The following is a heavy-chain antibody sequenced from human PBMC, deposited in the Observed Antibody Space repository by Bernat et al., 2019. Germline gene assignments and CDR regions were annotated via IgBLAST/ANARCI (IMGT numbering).Heavy chain of an antibody. D-gene: IGHD4-17*01. J-gene: IGHJ6*03. V-gene: IGHV1-18*04. CDR3: ARVTTVTTTYYYYMDV. CDR1: GYTFTSYG. CDR2: ISAYNGNT. Sequence: QVQLVQSGAEVKKPGASVKVSCKASGYTFTSYGISWVRQAPGQGLEWMGWISAYNGNTNYAQKLQGRVTMTTDTTTSTAYMELRTLRSDDTAVYYCARVTTVTTTYYYYMDVWGKGTTVTVSS.